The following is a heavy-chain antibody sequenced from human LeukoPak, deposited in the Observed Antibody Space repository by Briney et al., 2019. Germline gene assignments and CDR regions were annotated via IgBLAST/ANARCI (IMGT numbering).Heavy chain of an antibody. CDR2: IYYSGSA. CDR3: TREEGGTTVDY. V-gene: IGHV4-39*02. J-gene: IGHJ4*02. Sequence: SETLSLTCTVSGDSISSSSYHWGWIRQPPGKRLEWIGTIYYSGSAYYYPSLKSRVTISVDTSKNQLSLKLSSVTAADTAAYYCTREEGGTTVDYWGQGTLVTVSS. CDR1: GDSISSSSYH. D-gene: IGHD1-1*01.